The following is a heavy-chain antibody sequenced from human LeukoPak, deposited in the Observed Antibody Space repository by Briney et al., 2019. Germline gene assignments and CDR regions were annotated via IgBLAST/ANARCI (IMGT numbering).Heavy chain of an antibody. CDR1: GFIFSDYY. CDR2: ISSGGSSI. CDR3: AREPYYDSSGYCLDY. Sequence: GGSLRLSCAASGFIFSDYYMSWIRQAPGKGLECVSYISSGGSSIYYADSVKGRFTISRDNAKNSLYLQMNSLRAEDTAVYYCAREPYYDSSGYCLDYWGQGTLVTVSS. D-gene: IGHD3-22*01. J-gene: IGHJ4*02. V-gene: IGHV3-11*01.